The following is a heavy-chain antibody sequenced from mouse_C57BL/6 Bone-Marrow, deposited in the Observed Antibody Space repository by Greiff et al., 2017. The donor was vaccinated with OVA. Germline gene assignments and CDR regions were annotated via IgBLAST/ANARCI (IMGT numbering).Heavy chain of an antibody. V-gene: IGHV5-12*01. CDR2: ISNGGGST. CDR1: GFTFSDYY. J-gene: IGHJ1*03. D-gene: IGHD1-1*01. CDR3: ARLYYYGGGYFDV. Sequence: EVMLVESGGGLVQPGGSLKLSCAASGFTFSDYYMYWVRQTPEKRLEWVAYISNGGGSTYYPDTVKGRFTISRDNAKNTLYLQMSRLKSEDTAMYYCARLYYYGGGYFDVWGTGTTVTVSS.